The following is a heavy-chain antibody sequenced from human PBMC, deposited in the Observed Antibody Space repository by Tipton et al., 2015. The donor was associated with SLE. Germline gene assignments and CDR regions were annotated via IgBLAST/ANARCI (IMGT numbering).Heavy chain of an antibody. J-gene: IGHJ4*02. CDR3: ARGNTIFGVGY. CDR2: IYYSGIT. D-gene: IGHD3-3*01. CDR1: GGSISSGDYY. Sequence: TLSLTCTVSGGSISSGDYYRSWIRQPPGKGLEWIGYIYYSGITHYNPSLKSRLSISVDTSKNQFSLKLSSVTAADTAVYYCARGNTIFGVGYWGQGTLVTVSS. V-gene: IGHV4-30-4*01.